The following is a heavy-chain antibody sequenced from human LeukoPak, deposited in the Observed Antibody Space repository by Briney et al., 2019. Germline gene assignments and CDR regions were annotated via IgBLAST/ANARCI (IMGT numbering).Heavy chain of an antibody. D-gene: IGHD3-10*01. CDR2: IIPIFGTA. CDR1: GGTSGSYA. J-gene: IGHJ4*02. CDR3: ARGSITMVRGVIPEGFDY. V-gene: IGHV1-69*01. Sequence: SVKVSCKASGGTSGSYAISWVRQAPGQGLEWMGGIIPIFGTANYAQKFQGRVTITADESTSTAYMELSSLRSEDTAVYYCARGSITMVRGVIPEGFDYWGQGTLVTVSS.